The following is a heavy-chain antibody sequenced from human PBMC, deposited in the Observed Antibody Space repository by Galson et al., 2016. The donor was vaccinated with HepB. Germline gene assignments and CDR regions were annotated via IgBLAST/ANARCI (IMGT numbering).Heavy chain of an antibody. V-gene: IGHV1-18*01. Sequence: SVKVSCKASGYPFTSYGISWVRQAPGQGLEWLGWINCYNGNTNYTQTVQDRVTLTTDTSTSTAYMELRSLRSDDTALYYCARVELRFLEWLSYYYGMDVWGQGTTVAVSS. CDR3: ARVELRFLEWLSYYYGMDV. CDR1: GYPFTSYG. CDR2: INCYNGNT. D-gene: IGHD3-3*01. J-gene: IGHJ6*02.